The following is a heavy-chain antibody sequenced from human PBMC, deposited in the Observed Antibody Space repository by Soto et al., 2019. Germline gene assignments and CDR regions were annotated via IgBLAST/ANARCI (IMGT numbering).Heavy chain of an antibody. CDR1: GGTFSSYA. J-gene: IGHJ5*02. CDR2: IIPIFGTA. D-gene: IGHD3-10*01. Sequence: EASVKVSCKASGGTFSSYAISWVRQAPGQGLEWMGGIIPIFGTANYAQKFQGRVTITADESTSTAYMELSSLRSEDTAVYYCVRSGSYYNRNCFDPWGQGTLVPVSS. V-gene: IGHV1-69*13. CDR3: VRSGSYYNRNCFDP.